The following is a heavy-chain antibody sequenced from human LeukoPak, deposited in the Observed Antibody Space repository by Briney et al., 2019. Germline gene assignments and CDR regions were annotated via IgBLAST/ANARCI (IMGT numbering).Heavy chain of an antibody. J-gene: IGHJ4*02. D-gene: IGHD3-10*01. CDR2: LYSSGST. CDR1: GGSISSGDYY. Sequence: PSETLSLTCTVSGGSISSGDYYWSWIRQPPGKGLEWIGRLYSSGSTNYNPSLKSRVTISVDKSKNQFSLKLSSVTAADTAVYYCARLLLWFGEDPYFDYWGQGTLVTVSS. V-gene: IGHV4-61*05. CDR3: ARLLLWFGEDPYFDY.